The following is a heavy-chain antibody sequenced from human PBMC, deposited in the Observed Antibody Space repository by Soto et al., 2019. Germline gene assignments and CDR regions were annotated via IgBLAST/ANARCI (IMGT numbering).Heavy chain of an antibody. CDR1: GYTFTGYY. CDR3: ARDGNYCSSTSCYTNWFDP. V-gene: IGHV1-2*04. J-gene: IGHJ5*02. Sequence: GASVKVSCKASGYTFTGYYMHWVRQAPGQGLEWMGWINPNSGGTNYAQKFQGWVTMTRDTSSSTAYMELSRLRSDDTAVYYCARDGNYCSSTSCYTNWFDPWGQGTLVTVSS. CDR2: INPNSGGT. D-gene: IGHD2-2*02.